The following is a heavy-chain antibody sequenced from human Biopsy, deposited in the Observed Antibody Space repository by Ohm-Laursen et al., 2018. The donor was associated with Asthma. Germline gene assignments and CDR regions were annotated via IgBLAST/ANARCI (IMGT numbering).Heavy chain of an antibody. CDR1: GFTFHNYV. V-gene: IGHV3-30-3*01. CDR3: ARGKTWGRSYYFDY. Sequence: SLRLSCAASGFTFHNYVMHWVRQAPGKGLEWVAGIFFDGSNKYYADSVKGRFTISRVNSKDTLYLQVNSLRGDDTAVYYCARGKTWGRSYYFDYWGQGTLVTVSS. D-gene: IGHD6-6*01. J-gene: IGHJ4*02. CDR2: IFFDGSNK.